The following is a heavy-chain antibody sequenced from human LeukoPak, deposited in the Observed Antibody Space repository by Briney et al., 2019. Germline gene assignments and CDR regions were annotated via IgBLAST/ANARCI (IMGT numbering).Heavy chain of an antibody. D-gene: IGHD2-2*01. J-gene: IGHJ6*04. CDR1: GFTFSSYA. Sequence: GGSLRLSCAASGFTFSSYAMHWVRQAPGKGLEWVAVISYDGSNKYYADSVKGRFTISRDNSRNTLYLQMNSLRAEDTAVYYFAREVVPAARYPYGMDVWGKGTTVTVSS. CDR3: AREVVPAARYPYGMDV. V-gene: IGHV3-30*04. CDR2: ISYDGSNK.